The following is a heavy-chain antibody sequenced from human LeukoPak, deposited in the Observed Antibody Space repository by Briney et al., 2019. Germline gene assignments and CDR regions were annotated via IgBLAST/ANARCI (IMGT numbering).Heavy chain of an antibody. Sequence: GGSLRLSCAASGFTFSSYSMNWVRQAPGKGLEWVPYISSSSSTIYYADSVKGRFTISRDNAKNTLYLQMNSLRAEDTAVYYCARGENYYDSSGYLRRMYYFDYWGQGTLVTVSS. CDR3: ARGENYYDSSGYLRRMYYFDY. J-gene: IGHJ4*02. V-gene: IGHV3-48*04. CDR1: GFTFSSYS. CDR2: ISSSSSTI. D-gene: IGHD3-22*01.